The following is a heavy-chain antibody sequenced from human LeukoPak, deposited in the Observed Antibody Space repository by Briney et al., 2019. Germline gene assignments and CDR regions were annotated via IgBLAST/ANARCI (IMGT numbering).Heavy chain of an antibody. CDR1: GGSFSGYY. CDR3: ARTRENYCSSTSCYPSYFDY. J-gene: IGHJ4*02. CDR2: INHSGST. Sequence: SETLSLTCAVYGGSFSGYYWSWIRQPPGKGLEWIGEINHSGSTNYNPSLKSRVTISVDTSKNQFSLKLSSVTAADTAVYYCARTRENYCSSTSCYPSYFDYWGQGTLVTVSS. D-gene: IGHD2-2*01. V-gene: IGHV4-34*01.